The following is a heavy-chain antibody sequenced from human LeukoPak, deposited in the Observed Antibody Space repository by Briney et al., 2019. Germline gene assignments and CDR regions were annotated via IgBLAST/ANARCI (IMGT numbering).Heavy chain of an antibody. CDR1: GFTFTNAW. V-gene: IGHV3-15*01. CDR2: IKSKGDGETT. CDR3: ATDLGLTMIRGVIVH. D-gene: IGHD3-10*01. Sequence: PGGSLSLSCAASGFTFTNAWMTWVRQAPGKGLEWVGRIKSKGDGETTDYAAPVKGRFFMSRDDAEATLYLQMNSPQADDTAVYYCATDLGLTMIRGVIVHWGQGALVTVSS. J-gene: IGHJ1*01.